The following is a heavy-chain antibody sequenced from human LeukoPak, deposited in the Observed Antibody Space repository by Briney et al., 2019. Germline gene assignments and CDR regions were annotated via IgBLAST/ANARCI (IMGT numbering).Heavy chain of an antibody. J-gene: IGHJ6*03. D-gene: IGHD2-2*02. V-gene: IGHV1-69*05. CDR1: GCTFSSYA. Sequence: SVKVSCKASGCTFSSYAISWVRQAPGQGLEWMGGIIPIFGTANYAQKFQGRVTITTDESTSTAYMELSSLRSEDTAVYYCARDRWKYCSSTSCYNYYYYYMDVWGKGTTVTVSS. CDR2: IIPIFGTA. CDR3: ARDRWKYCSSTSCYNYYYYYMDV.